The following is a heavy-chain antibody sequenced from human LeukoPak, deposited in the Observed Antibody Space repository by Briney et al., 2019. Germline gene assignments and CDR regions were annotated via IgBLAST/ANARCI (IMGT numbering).Heavy chain of an antibody. D-gene: IGHD3-10*01. J-gene: IGHJ6*02. Sequence: GGSLRLSCAASGFTFSSYWMSWVRQAPGKGLEWVANIKQDGSEKYYVDSVKGRFTISRDNAKNSLYLQMNSLRAEDTAVYYCARVVRGSGSYYPYYYYYGMDVWGQGTTVTVSS. CDR3: ARVVRGSGSYYPYYYYYGMDV. CDR2: IKQDGSEK. CDR1: GFTFSSYW. V-gene: IGHV3-7*01.